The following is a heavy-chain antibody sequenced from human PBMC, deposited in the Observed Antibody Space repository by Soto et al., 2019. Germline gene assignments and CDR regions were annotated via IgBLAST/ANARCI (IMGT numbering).Heavy chain of an antibody. Sequence: ASVKVSCKASVYTFRSYGISWVRQAPGQGLEWMGWISGYNGNTHYSQKFQGKVTMTTDTSTSTAYMELRNLRSDDTAGYYCAKADSNYAGRFSYYYMDVWGTGTMVTVSS. CDR2: ISGYNGNT. V-gene: IGHV1-18*01. CDR1: VYTFRSYG. J-gene: IGHJ6*03. D-gene: IGHD4-4*01. CDR3: AKADSNYAGRFSYYYMDV.